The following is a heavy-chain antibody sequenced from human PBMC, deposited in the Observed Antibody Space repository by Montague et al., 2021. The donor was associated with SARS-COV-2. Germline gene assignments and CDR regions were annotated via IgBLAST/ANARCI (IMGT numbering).Heavy chain of an antibody. J-gene: IGHJ4*02. CDR3: ARGTPRSSPLIVVVPAANSCFDY. CDR1: GFTFSRYA. Sequence: SLRLSCAASGFTFSRYAMSWVRQAPGKGLEWVSAISGSGGSTYYADSVKGRFTISSVHSNNTLYLQMNSLRAEDTAVYYFARGTPRSSPLIVVVPAANSCFDYWGQGTLVTVSS. D-gene: IGHD2-2*01. V-gene: IGHV3-23*01. CDR2: ISGSGGST.